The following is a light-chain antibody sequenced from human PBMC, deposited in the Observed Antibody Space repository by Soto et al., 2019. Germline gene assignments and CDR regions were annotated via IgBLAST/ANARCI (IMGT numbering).Light chain of an antibody. CDR1: NSNMGRNY. CDR3: AVWDNSLNGVA. CDR2: RND. V-gene: IGLV1-47*01. Sequence: QPVLTQTPSASGTPGQRVTISCSGSNSNMGRNYVYWYQQVPGTAPKLLMYRNDVRPSGVPDRFTGSKAGTSASLAISGLRSADEADYYCAVWDNSLNGVAFGAGTKLTVL. J-gene: IGLJ2*01.